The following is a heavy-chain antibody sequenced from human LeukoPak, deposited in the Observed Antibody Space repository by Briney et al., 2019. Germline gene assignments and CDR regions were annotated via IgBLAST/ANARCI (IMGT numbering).Heavy chain of an antibody. J-gene: IGHJ4*02. CDR3: ARFGASSGRFSQQLASLYFDY. Sequence: GASVKVSCKASGYTFTSYGISCVRQAPGQGLEWMGWISAYNCNTNYAQKLQGRVTMTTDTSTSTAYMELRSLRSDDTAVYYCARFGASSGRFSQQLASLYFDYWGQGTLVTVSS. D-gene: IGHD6-13*01. CDR1: GYTFTSYG. CDR2: ISAYNCNT. V-gene: IGHV1-18*01.